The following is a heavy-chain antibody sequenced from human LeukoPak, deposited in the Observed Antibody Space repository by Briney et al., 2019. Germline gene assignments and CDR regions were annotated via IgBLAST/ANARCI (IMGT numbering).Heavy chain of an antibody. CDR3: TRQGPGYCGSTSCYGVDY. Sequence: RASVKVSCKASGYTFTSCAMNWVRQAPGQGLEWMGWINTNTGNPTYAQGSTGRFVFSLDTSVSTAYLQISSLKAEDTAVYYCTRQGPGYCGSTSCYGVDYWGQGTLVTVSS. D-gene: IGHD2-2*01. V-gene: IGHV7-4-1*02. CDR2: INTNTGNP. J-gene: IGHJ4*02. CDR1: GYTFTSCA.